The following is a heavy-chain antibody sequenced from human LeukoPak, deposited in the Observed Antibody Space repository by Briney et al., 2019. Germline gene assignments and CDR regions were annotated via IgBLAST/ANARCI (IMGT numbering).Heavy chain of an antibody. Sequence: ASVKVSRKASGYTFTSYGISWVRQAPGQGLEWMGWISAYNGNTNYAQKLQGRVTMTTDASTSTAYMELRSLRSDDTAVYYCAREQWLVHPLDYWGQGTLVTVSS. CDR1: GYTFTSYG. D-gene: IGHD6-19*01. J-gene: IGHJ4*02. V-gene: IGHV1-18*01. CDR2: ISAYNGNT. CDR3: AREQWLVHPLDY.